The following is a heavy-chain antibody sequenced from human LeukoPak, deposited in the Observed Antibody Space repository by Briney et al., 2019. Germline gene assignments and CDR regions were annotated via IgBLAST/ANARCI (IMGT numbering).Heavy chain of an antibody. CDR1: GGSFSGYY. D-gene: IGHD6-6*01. CDR3: AKGRDQIVPFDY. J-gene: IGHJ4*01. Sequence: PSETLSLTCAVYGGSFSGYYWSWVRQAPGKGLEWVSAISGSGGSTYYADSVKGRFTISRDNSKNTLYLQMNSLRAEDTAVYYCAKGRDQIVPFDYWGQEPWSPSPQ. CDR2: ISGSGGST. V-gene: IGHV3-23*01.